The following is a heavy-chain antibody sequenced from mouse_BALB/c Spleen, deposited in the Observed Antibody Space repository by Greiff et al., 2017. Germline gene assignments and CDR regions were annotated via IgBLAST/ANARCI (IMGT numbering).Heavy chain of an antibody. CDR3: ARGGGYYRGNYFDY. V-gene: IGHV2-9*02. D-gene: IGHD2-3*01. J-gene: IGHJ2*01. Sequence: QVQLKQSGPGLVAPSQSLSITCTVSGFSLTSYGVHWVRQPPGKGLEWLGVIWAGGSTNYNSALMSRLSISKDNSKSQVFLKMNSLQTDDTAMYYCARGGGYYRGNYFDYWGQGTTLTVSS. CDR1: GFSLTSYG. CDR2: IWAGGST.